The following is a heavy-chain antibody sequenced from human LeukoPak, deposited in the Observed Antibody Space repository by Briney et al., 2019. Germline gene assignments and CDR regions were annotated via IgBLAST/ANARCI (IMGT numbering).Heavy chain of an antibody. V-gene: IGHV3-23*02. J-gene: IGHJ4*02. CDR3: AKGGAYGSGSYCDY. CDR2: ISGGGSDT. Sequence: GGSLRLSCAVSGFTFSGHGMHWVRQAPGKGLEWVASISGGGSDTYNEDAVKGRFTISRDNYKSTLSLQMNSLRAEDTAVYYCAKGGAYGSGSYCDYWGQGTLVTVSS. D-gene: IGHD3-10*01. CDR1: GFTFSGHG.